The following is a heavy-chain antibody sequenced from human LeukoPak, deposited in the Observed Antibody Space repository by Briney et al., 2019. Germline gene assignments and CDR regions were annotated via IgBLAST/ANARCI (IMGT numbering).Heavy chain of an antibody. D-gene: IGHD2-8*01. CDR3: ARDGLYCTNGVCSSDI. CDR1: GGTFSSYA. J-gene: IGHJ3*02. Sequence: ASVKVSCKASGGTFSSYAISWVRQAPGQGLEWMGKINPSSGGTGYAQKFQGRVTMTRDTSTSTVYMELTSLRSEDTAVYYCARDGLYCTNGVCSSDIWGQGTLVTVSS. V-gene: IGHV1-46*01. CDR2: INPSSGGT.